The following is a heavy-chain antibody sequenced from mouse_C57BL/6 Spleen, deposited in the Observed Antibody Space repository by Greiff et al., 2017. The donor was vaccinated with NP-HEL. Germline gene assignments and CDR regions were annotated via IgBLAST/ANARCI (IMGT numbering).Heavy chain of an antibody. CDR1: GYAFTNYL. J-gene: IGHJ2*01. Sequence: VKLMESGAELVRPGTSVKVSCKASGYAFTNYLIEWVKQRPGQGLEWIGVINPGSGGTNYNEKFKGKATLTADKSSSTAYMQLSSLTSEDSAVYFCARLSTTGFDYWGQGTTLTVSS. V-gene: IGHV1-54*01. CDR3: ARLSTTGFDY. CDR2: INPGSGGT. D-gene: IGHD1-1*01.